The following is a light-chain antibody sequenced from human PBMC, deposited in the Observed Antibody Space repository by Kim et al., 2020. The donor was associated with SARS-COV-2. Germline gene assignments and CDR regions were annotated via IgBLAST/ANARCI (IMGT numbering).Light chain of an antibody. CDR2: DVS. J-gene: IGLJ1*01. CDR3: SSYTDKTVNV. CDR1: NNDVGGFNF. V-gene: IGLV2-14*03. Sequence: QSALTQPASVTGSPGQSITISCVGTNNDVGGFNFVSWYQQYPGKAPRLIIYDVSDRPSGVSNRFSGSKSGNTASLTISGLQADDEADYYCSSYTDKTVNVFGTGTRVTVL.